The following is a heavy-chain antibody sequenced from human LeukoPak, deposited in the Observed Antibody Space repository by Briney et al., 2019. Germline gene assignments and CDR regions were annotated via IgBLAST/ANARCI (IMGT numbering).Heavy chain of an antibody. CDR3: ARENPYYYYMDV. D-gene: IGHD1-14*01. J-gene: IGHJ6*03. Sequence: SETLSLTCAVYGGSFSGYYWSWIRQPPGKGLEWIGEINHSGSTNYNPSLKSRVTISVDTSKNQFSLKLSSVTAADTAVYYCARENPYYYYMDVWGKGTTVTVSS. CDR2: INHSGST. V-gene: IGHV4-34*01. CDR1: GGSFSGYY.